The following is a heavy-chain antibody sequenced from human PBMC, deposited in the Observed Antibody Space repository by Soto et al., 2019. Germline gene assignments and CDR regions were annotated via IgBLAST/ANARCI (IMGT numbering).Heavy chain of an antibody. CDR2: IRSKAYGGTT. CDR1: GFTFGDYA. J-gene: IGHJ4*02. V-gene: IGHV3-49*04. D-gene: IGHD1-1*01. Sequence: GGSLRLSCTASGFTFGDYAMSWVRQAPGKGLEWVGFIRSKAYGGTTEYAASVKGRFTISRDDSKSIAYLQMNSLKTEDTAVYYCTRDQLYNWNDFDYWGQGTLVTVSS. CDR3: TRDQLYNWNDFDY.